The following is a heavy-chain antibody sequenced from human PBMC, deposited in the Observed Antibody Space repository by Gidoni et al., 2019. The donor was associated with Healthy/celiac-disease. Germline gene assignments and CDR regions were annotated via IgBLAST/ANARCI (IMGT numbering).Heavy chain of an antibody. D-gene: IGHD1-20*01. CDR2: ISSSSSYI. Sequence: EVQLVESGGGLVKPGGSLRLSCAASGFTFSSYSMTWVRQAPGKGLEWVSSISSSSSYIYYADSVKGRFTISRDNAKNSLYLQMNSLRAEDTAVYYCARDQHNWNRGGMDVWGQGTTVTVSS. V-gene: IGHV3-21*01. CDR3: ARDQHNWNRGGMDV. CDR1: GFTFSSYS. J-gene: IGHJ6*02.